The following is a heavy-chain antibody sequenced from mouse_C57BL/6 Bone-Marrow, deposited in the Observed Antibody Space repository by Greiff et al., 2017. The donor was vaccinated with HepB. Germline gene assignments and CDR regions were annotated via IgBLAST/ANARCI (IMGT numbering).Heavy chain of an antibody. V-gene: IGHV5-15*01. CDR2: ISNLAYSI. Sequence: EVMLVESGGGLVQPGGSLKLSCAASGFTFSDYGMAWVRQAPRKGPEWVAFISNLAYSIYYADTVTGRCTISRENAKNTLYLEMSSLRSEDTAMYYCARHRRYAMDYWGQGTSVTVSS. J-gene: IGHJ4*01. CDR1: GFTFSDYG. CDR3: ARHRRYAMDY.